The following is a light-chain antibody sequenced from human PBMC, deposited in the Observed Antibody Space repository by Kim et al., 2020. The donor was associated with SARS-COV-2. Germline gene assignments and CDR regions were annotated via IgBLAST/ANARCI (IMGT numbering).Light chain of an antibody. Sequence: ASVGDRVTRSCRASQGRRSWLAWYQQRPGKAPKRLIDAASRVQRGVPSRFSGSGSGTDFTLTISSLQPEDFATYYCQQANSFPFTFGQGTRLEIK. J-gene: IGKJ5*01. CDR3: QQANSFPFT. V-gene: IGKV1-12*02. CDR1: QGRRSW. CDR2: AAS.